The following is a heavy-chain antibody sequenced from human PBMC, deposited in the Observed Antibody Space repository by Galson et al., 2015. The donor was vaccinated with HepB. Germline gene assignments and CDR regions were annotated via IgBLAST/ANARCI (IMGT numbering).Heavy chain of an antibody. D-gene: IGHD3-22*01. Sequence: SLRLSCAASGFTFSNAWMNWVRQAPGKGLEWVGRIKSKTDGGTTDYAAPVKGRFTISRDDSKNTLYLQMNSLKTEDTAVYYCTTDYSLGVAVITNGYWGQGTLVTVSS. J-gene: IGHJ4*02. CDR3: TTDYSLGVAVITNGY. CDR1: GFTFSNAW. V-gene: IGHV3-15*07. CDR2: IKSKTDGGTT.